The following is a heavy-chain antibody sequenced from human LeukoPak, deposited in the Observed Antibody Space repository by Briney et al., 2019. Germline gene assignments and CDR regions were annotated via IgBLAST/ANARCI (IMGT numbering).Heavy chain of an antibody. Sequence: SETLSLTCTVSGGSISSYYWSWIRQPPGKGLEWIGYIYYSGSTNYNPSLKSRVTISVDTSKNQFSLKLSSVTAADTAVYYCARGGGRYYYYMDVWGKGTTVTISS. CDR2: IYYSGST. CDR3: ARGGGRYYYYMDV. CDR1: GGSISSYY. J-gene: IGHJ6*03. D-gene: IGHD3-10*01. V-gene: IGHV4-59*01.